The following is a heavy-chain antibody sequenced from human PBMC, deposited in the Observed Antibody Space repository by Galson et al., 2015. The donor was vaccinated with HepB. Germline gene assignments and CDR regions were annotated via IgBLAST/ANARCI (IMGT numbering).Heavy chain of an antibody. CDR3: ARLGDFSGHSSR. Sequence: LRLSCAASGFTFSGSAIHWVRQASGKGPEWVGRIRSKANNYATSYVPSLEGRFTISRDDSKNMAYLHMRSLKTEDTAVYYCARLGDFSGHSSRWGQGTLVTVSS. J-gene: IGHJ4*02. V-gene: IGHV3-73*01. D-gene: IGHD6-13*01. CDR2: IRSKANNYAT. CDR1: GFTFSGSA.